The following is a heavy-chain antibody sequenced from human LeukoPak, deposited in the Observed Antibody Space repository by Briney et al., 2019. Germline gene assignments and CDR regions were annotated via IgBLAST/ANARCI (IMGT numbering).Heavy chain of an antibody. V-gene: IGHV4-59*12. J-gene: IGHJ5*02. CDR3: ARDGYSGYDLVVVTASNWFDP. CDR1: GGSISSYY. Sequence: SETLSLTCTVSGGSISSYYWSWIRQPPGKGLEWIGYIYYSGSTNYNPSLKSRVTMSVDTSKNQFSLKLSSVTAADTAVYYCARDGYSGYDLVVVTASNWFDPWGQGTLVTVSS. D-gene: IGHD5-12*01. CDR2: IYYSGST.